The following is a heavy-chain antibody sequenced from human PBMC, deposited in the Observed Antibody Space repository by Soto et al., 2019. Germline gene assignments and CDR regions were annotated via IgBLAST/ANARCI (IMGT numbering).Heavy chain of an antibody. CDR2: IKQDGSEK. CDR1: VCTFSSYW. D-gene: IGHD5-12*01. V-gene: IGHV3-7*01. Sequence: VGSLRLSCASSVCTFSSYWMSCVRHPPGKWLEWVANIKQDGSEKYYVDSVKGRFTISRDNAKNSLYLQMNSLRAEDTAVYYCARVTVDIVDTYFKYWGQGTLVNVSS. CDR3: ARVTVDIVDTYFKY. J-gene: IGHJ4*02.